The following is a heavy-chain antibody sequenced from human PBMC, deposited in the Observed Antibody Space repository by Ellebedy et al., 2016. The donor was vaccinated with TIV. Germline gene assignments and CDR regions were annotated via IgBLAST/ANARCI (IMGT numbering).Heavy chain of an antibody. CDR2: IIPIFGTA. D-gene: IGHD4-11*01. CDR3: ARAVDDYSNYNEGPAY. Sequence: SVKVSCXASGGTFSSYAISWVRQAPGQGLEWMGGIIPIFGTANYAQKFQGRVTITRDTSASTAYMELSSLRSEDTAVYYCARAVDDYSNYNEGPAYWGQGTLVTVSS. V-gene: IGHV1-69*05. J-gene: IGHJ4*02. CDR1: GGTFSSYA.